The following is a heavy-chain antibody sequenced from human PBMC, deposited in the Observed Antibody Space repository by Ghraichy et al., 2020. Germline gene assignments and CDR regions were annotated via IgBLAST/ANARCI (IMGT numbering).Heavy chain of an antibody. CDR3: ARDFNSQWLDGGWFDP. CDR1: GYTFTSYA. V-gene: IGHV1-3*01. Sequence: ASVKVSCKASGYTFTSYAMHWVRQAPGQRLEWMGWINAGNGNTKYSQKFQGRVTITRDTSTSTAYMELSSLRSEDTAVYYCARDFNSQWLDGGWFDPWGQGTLVTVSS. CDR2: INAGNGNT. J-gene: IGHJ5*02. D-gene: IGHD6-19*01.